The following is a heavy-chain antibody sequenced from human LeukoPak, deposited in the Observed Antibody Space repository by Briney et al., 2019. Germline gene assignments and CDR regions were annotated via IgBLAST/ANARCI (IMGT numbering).Heavy chain of an antibody. D-gene: IGHD6-13*01. Sequence: GGCLRLSCSASGFTFSTYAMHWVRQAPGKGLEYVSAITSNGRSTYYAASVKGRFTISRDNSKNTRYLQMSSLRAEGTGAYYCVSIAAAGTVQGYFDYWGQGTLVSVSS. V-gene: IGHV3-64D*06. J-gene: IGHJ4*02. CDR3: VSIAAAGTVQGYFDY. CDR1: GFTFSTYA. CDR2: ITSNGRST.